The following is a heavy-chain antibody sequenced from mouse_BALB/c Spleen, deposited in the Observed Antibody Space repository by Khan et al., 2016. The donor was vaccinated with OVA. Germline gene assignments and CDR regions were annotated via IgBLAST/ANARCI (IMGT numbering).Heavy chain of an antibody. Sequence: EVELVESGGGLVQLGGSLKLSCAASGFTFSSYGMSWVRQTPDKRLELVATINNNGGSTYYPDSVKGRFTISRDNAKNTLYLQMSSLKSEDTAMYYCARMARTINWGQGTTLTVSS. CDR2: INNNGGST. CDR3: ARMARTIN. V-gene: IGHV5-6-3*01. CDR1: GFTFSSYG. J-gene: IGHJ2*01.